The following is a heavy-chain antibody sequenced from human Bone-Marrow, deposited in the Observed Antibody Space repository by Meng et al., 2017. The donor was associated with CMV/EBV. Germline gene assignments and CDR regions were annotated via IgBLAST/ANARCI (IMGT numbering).Heavy chain of an antibody. CDR2: ISYDGSKK. CDR1: GFTFSSYA. Sequence: GGSLRLSCAASGFTFSSYAMHWVRQAPGKGLEWVAIISYDGSKKYYVDSVKGRFTISRDNSKNTLYLQMNNLRTEDTAVYYCASGGGGSDYWGQGTLVTVSS. J-gene: IGHJ4*02. V-gene: IGHV3-30*04. D-gene: IGHD3-16*01. CDR3: ASGGGGSDY.